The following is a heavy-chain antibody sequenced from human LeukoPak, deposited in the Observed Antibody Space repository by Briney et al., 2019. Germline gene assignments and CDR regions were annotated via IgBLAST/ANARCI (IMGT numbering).Heavy chain of an antibody. CDR3: ARGLVNDAFDI. CDR2: IIPIFGIA. CDR1: GGTFSSYA. D-gene: IGHD2/OR15-2a*01. Sequence: ASVKVSCKASGGTFSSYAISWVRQAPGQGLEWMGRIIPIFGIANYAQKFQGRATITADKSTSTAYMELSSLRSEDTAVYYCARGLVNDAFDIWGQGTMVTVSS. J-gene: IGHJ3*02. V-gene: IGHV1-69*04.